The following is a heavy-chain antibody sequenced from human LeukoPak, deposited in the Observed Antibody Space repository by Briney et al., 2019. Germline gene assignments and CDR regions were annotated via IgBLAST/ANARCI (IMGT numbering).Heavy chain of an antibody. CDR3: ARGITMAN. V-gene: IGHV3-7*04. Sequence: GGSLRLSCAASGFTFSNYWMTWVRQDPGKGLEWVANIKQDGSERDYVDSVKGRFTISRDDAKNSLYLQMNSLRAEDTAVYCCARGITMANWGQGTLVTVSS. J-gene: IGHJ4*02. D-gene: IGHD3-10*01. CDR1: GFTFSNYW. CDR2: IKQDGSER.